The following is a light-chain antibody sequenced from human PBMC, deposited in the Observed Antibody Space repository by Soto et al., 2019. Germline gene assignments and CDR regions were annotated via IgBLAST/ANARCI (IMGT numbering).Light chain of an antibody. CDR2: SNN. CDR3: AAWDVSLNGPV. Sequence: QSVLAQPASVSGSPGQSITISCAGSGSNIGSNTVHWYQQLPGAAPKLLIYSNNQRPSGVPDRFSGSKSGTSASLGISGLQSEDEADYYCAAWDVSLNGPVFGTGTKVTVL. CDR1: GSNIGSNT. J-gene: IGLJ1*01. V-gene: IGLV1-44*01.